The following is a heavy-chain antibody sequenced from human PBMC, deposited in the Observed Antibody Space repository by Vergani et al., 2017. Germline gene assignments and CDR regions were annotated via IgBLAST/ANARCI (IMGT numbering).Heavy chain of an antibody. CDR2: IYYSGST. D-gene: IGHD5-24*01. CDR1: GGSVSSGSYY. Sequence: QVQLQESGPGLVKPSETLSLTCTVSGGSVSSGSYYWSWIRQPPGKGLEWIGYIYYSGSTNYNPSLKSRVTISVDTSKNQFSLKLSSVTAADTAVYYCARGGDGYNSVHVDYWGQGTLVTVSS. CDR3: ARGGDGYNSVHVDY. V-gene: IGHV4-61*01. J-gene: IGHJ4*02.